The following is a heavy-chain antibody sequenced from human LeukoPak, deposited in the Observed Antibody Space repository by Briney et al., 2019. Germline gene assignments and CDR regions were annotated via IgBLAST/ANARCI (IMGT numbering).Heavy chain of an antibody. CDR2: IYYSGST. CDR1: GGSISSYY. CDR3: ARDLAPGNSYYYYYYMDV. Sequence: SETLSLTCTVSGGSISSYYWSWIRQPPGKGLEWIGYIYYSGSTNYNPSLKSRVTISVDTSKNQFSLKLSSVTAADTAVYYCARDLAPGNSYYYYYYMDVWGKGTTVTVSS. D-gene: IGHD6-13*01. J-gene: IGHJ6*03. V-gene: IGHV4-59*01.